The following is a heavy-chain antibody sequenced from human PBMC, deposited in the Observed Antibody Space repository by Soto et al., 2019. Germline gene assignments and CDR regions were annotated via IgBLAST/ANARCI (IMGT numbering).Heavy chain of an antibody. CDR2: IYTSGST. Sequence: SETLSLTCTVSGSSISSYYWSWIRQPAGKGLEWIGRIYTSGSTNYNPSLKSRVTMSVDASKNQFSLKLSSVTAADTAVYYCASSPRIAARPFAYWGQGXLVTVS. D-gene: IGHD6-6*01. CDR1: GSSISSYY. J-gene: IGHJ4*02. CDR3: ASSPRIAARPFAY. V-gene: IGHV4-4*07.